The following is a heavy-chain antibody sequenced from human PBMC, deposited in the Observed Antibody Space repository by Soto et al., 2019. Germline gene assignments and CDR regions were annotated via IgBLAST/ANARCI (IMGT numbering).Heavy chain of an antibody. CDR3: ATNARNYYDSSGYYFY. CDR1: GFTFSSYS. Sequence: EVQLVESGGGLVQPGGSLRLSCAASGFTFSSYSMNWVRQAQGKGLEWVSYISSSSSTIYYADSVKGRFTISRDNAKNSLYLQMNSLRDEDTAVYYCATNARNYYDSSGYYFYWGQGTLVTVSS. CDR2: ISSSSSTI. V-gene: IGHV3-48*02. D-gene: IGHD3-22*01. J-gene: IGHJ4*02.